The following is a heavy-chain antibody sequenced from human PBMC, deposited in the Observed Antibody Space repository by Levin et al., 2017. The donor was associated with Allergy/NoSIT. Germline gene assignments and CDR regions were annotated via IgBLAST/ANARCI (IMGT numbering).Heavy chain of an antibody. CDR2: IYTSGST. D-gene: IGHD2-15*01. CDR1: GGSISSGSYY. V-gene: IGHV4-61*02. CDR3: ARVRSKWWDKEASWFDP. J-gene: IGHJ5*02. Sequence: SETLSLTCTVSGGSISSGSYYWSWIRQPAGKGLEWIGRIYTSGSTNYNPSLKSRVTISVDTSKNQFSLKLSSVTAADTAVYYCARVRSKWWDKEASWFDPWGQGTLVTVSS.